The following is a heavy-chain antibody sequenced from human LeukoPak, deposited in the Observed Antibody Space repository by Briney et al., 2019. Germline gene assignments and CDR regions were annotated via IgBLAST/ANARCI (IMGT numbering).Heavy chain of an antibody. CDR3: AREHSYSSGWSPNWFDP. CDR1: GFTFSDYY. V-gene: IGHV3-11*01. D-gene: IGHD6-13*01. Sequence: GGSLTLSCAASGFTFSDYYMSWIRQAPGQGLEWVSYISSSGSTIYYADSVKGRFTISRDNAKNSLYLQMNSLRAEDTAVYYCAREHSYSSGWSPNWFDPWGQGTLVTVSS. J-gene: IGHJ5*02. CDR2: ISSSGSTI.